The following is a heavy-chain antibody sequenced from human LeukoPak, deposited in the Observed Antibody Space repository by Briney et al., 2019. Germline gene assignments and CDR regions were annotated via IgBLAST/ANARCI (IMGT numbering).Heavy chain of an antibody. CDR3: VVFYGDYGYNWSDP. D-gene: IGHD4-17*01. CDR2: IYTSGST. J-gene: IGHJ5*02. Sequence: SETLSLTCTVSGGSISSSSYYWSWIRQPAGKGLEWIGRIYTSGSTNYNPSLKSRVTMSVDTSKNQFSLKLSSVTAADTAVYYCVVFYGDYGYNWSDPWGQGTLVTVSS. CDR1: GGSISSSSYY. V-gene: IGHV4-61*02.